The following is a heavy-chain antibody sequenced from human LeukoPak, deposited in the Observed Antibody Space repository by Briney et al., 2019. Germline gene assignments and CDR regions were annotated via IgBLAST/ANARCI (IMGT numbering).Heavy chain of an antibody. CDR3: ATGRPVLLWFGELLRFDY. V-gene: IGHV1-69*04. J-gene: IGHJ4*02. D-gene: IGHD3-10*01. Sequence: GASVKVSCKASGGTFSSYAISWVRQAPGQGLEWMGRIIPILGIANYAQKFQGRVTITADKSTSTAYMELSSLRSEDTAVYYCATGRPVLLWFGELLRFDYWGQGTLVTVSS. CDR2: IIPILGIA. CDR1: GGTFSSYA.